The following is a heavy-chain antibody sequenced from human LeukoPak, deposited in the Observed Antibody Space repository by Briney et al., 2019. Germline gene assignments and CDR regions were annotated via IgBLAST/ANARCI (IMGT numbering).Heavy chain of an antibody. V-gene: IGHV1-18*01. Sequence: ASVKVSCKASGYTFTSYGYSWVRQAPGQGLEWMGWISAYNGNTKYAQKFPGRVTMTTVTSTSTAKMKLKSLTFDAKAAYYCARAKTLDPRPSNDFDILGGGRKVSDSS. CDR3: ARAKTLDPRPSNDFDI. CDR2: ISAYNGNT. J-gene: IGHJ3*02. CDR1: GYTFTSYG. D-gene: IGHD1-1*01.